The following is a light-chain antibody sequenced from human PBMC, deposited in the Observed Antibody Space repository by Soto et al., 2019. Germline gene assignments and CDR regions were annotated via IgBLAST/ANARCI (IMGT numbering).Light chain of an antibody. CDR3: SSYTTTSTVV. J-gene: IGLJ2*01. CDR2: DVS. V-gene: IGLV2-14*03. CDR1: SSDVGYYNY. Sequence: QSALTQPASVSGSPGQSITISCTGTSSDVGYYNYVSWYQHHPGKAPKLIIYDVSNRPSGVSNRFSGSKSGNTASLTISGLQAEDESDYYCSSYTTTSTVVFGGGTKLTVL.